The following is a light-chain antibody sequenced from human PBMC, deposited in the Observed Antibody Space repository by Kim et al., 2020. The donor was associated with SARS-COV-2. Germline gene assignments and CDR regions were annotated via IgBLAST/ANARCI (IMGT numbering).Light chain of an antibody. CDR1: RIDVGSYNH. Sequence: TTCTGTRIDVGSYNHVTLPPQHPGKAPKVMIYDVSKRPSGVSNRVSGSKSGNTASLTISGLQAEDEADYYFASYTSSTTVAFGGGTQLTVL. CDR2: DVS. J-gene: IGLJ2*01. V-gene: IGLV2-14*03. CDR3: ASYTSSTTVA.